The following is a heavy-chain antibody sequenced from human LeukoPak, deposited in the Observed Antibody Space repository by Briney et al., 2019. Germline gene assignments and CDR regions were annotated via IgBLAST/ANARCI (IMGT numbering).Heavy chain of an antibody. Sequence: ASVKVSCKASGYTFTSYGISWVRQAPGQGLEWMEWIRAYNGNTNYAQKLQGRVTMTKYTSTSTAYMELRSLRSDDTAVYYCARIPSNWNFDYWGQGTLVTVSS. V-gene: IGHV1-18*01. CDR2: IRAYNGNT. D-gene: IGHD1-20*01. CDR3: ARIPSNWNFDY. CDR1: GYTFTSYG. J-gene: IGHJ4*02.